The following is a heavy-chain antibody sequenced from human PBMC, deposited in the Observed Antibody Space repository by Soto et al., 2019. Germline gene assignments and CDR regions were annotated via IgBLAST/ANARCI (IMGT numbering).Heavy chain of an antibody. CDR3: ARSPEATVTAFDY. CDR1: GGSISSGGYY. Sequence: QVQLQESGPGLVKPSQTLSLTCTVSGGSISSGGYYWSWIRQHPGKGLEWIGYIYYSGSTYYNPSLKGRVTISVDTSKNPFSLKLSSVTAADTAVYYCARSPEATVTAFDYWGQGTPVTVSS. J-gene: IGHJ4*02. V-gene: IGHV4-31*03. CDR2: IYYSGST. D-gene: IGHD4-17*01.